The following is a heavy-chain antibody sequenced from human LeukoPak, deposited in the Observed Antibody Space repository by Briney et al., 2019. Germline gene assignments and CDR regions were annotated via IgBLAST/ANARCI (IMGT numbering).Heavy chain of an antibody. CDR1: GDSISSYY. CDR2: IHYSGST. J-gene: IGHJ4*02. CDR3: ARDGYSGSDAL. Sequence: PSETLSLTCTVSGDSISSYYWSWIRQPPGKGLEWIGYIHYSGSTNYNPSLKSRVTISVDTSQNQFYLKLSSVTAADTAVYYCARDGYSGSDALWGQGTLVTVSS. V-gene: IGHV4-59*01. D-gene: IGHD5-12*01.